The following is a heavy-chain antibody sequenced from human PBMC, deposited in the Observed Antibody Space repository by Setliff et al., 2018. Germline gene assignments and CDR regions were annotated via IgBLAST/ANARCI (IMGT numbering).Heavy chain of an antibody. V-gene: IGHV1-69*10. J-gene: IGHJ5*02. CDR2: IIPGLGIL. CDR3: ARDGISWLMWFDP. D-gene: IGHD3-16*01. Sequence: SVKVSCKASGGTFSTYGITWVRQAPAQGLEWMGGIIPGLGILDYAQKFQDRVTITADRSTSTAYMELSSLRSDDTAVYYCARDGISWLMWFDPWGQGTMVTVSS. CDR1: GGTFSTYG.